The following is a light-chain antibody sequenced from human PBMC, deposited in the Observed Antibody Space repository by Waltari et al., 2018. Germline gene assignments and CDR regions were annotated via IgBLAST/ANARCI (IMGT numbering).Light chain of an antibody. CDR3: NSRDTSGNRVI. CDR2: GSN. V-gene: IGLV3-19*01. CDR1: HLRSYH. J-gene: IGLJ2*01. Sequence: SSGLTQDPAVSVALGQTVRIPCQGHHLRSYHADWYQQKPGQAPLLVVYGSNNRPSGIRDRFSASSSGNTDFLTITGAQAEDEAVYYCNSRDTSGNRVIFGGGTKLTV.